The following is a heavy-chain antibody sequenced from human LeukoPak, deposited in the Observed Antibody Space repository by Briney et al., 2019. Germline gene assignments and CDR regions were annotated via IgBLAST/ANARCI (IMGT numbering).Heavy chain of an antibody. CDR2: IYYSGST. J-gene: IGHJ6*03. Sequence: PSETLSLTCTVSGGSISSSSYYWGWIRQPPGKGLEWIGSIYYSGSTYYNPSLKSRVTISVDTSKNQFSLKLSSVTAADTAVYYCARGSRSLYYYYYMDVWGKGTTVTVSS. CDR3: ARGSRSLYYYYYMDV. V-gene: IGHV4-39*07. CDR1: GGSISSSSYY. D-gene: IGHD6-6*01.